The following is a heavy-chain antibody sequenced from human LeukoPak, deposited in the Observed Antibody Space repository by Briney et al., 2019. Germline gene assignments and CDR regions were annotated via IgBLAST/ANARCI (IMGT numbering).Heavy chain of an antibody. D-gene: IGHD3-22*01. V-gene: IGHV1-24*01. CDR2: FDPEDGET. J-gene: IGHJ4*02. CDR3: AANLYDSSGYYYGPPGY. CDR1: GYTLTELS. Sequence: ASVKVSCKVSGYTLTELSMHWVRQAPGKGLEWMGGFDPEDGETIYAQKSQGRVTMTEDTSTDTAYMELSSLRSEDTAVYYCAANLYDSSGYYYGPPGYWGQGTLVTVSS.